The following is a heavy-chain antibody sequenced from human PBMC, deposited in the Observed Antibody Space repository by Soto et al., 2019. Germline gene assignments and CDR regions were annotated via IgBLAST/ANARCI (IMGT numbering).Heavy chain of an antibody. CDR2: IYYSGNT. CDR3: AREGVVPNTNSFYYGLAV. D-gene: IGHD3-3*01. V-gene: IGHV4-30-4*01. J-gene: IGHJ6*02. Sequence: SETLSLTCAVSGGSINSPDYYWSWVRLPPGKGLEWLGYIYYSGNTHYTPSLKSRLTFELDTSQNHFSLKLTSVTVADTAVYFCAREGVVPNTNSFYYGLAVWGQGTSVTVSS. CDR1: GGSINSPDYY.